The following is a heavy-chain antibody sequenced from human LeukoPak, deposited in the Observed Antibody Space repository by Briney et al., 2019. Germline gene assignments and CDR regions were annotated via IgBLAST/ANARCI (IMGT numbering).Heavy chain of an antibody. Sequence: TGGSLRLSCAASGFTFSNYWMHWVRQAPGKGLVWVSRINLDGSSATYADSVKGRFTISRDNVKNTLYLQMNSLSAEDTAVYYCASGFLSGRGVVGYWGQGTLVTVSS. CDR1: GFTFSNYW. CDR3: ASGFLSGRGVVGY. CDR2: INLDGSSA. D-gene: IGHD3-10*01. V-gene: IGHV3-74*01. J-gene: IGHJ4*02.